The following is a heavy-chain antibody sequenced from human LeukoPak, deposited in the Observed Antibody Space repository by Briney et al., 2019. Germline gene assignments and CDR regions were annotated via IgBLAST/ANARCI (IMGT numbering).Heavy chain of an antibody. V-gene: IGHV4-34*01. D-gene: IGHD3-22*01. CDR1: GGSISSYY. CDR3: ARAPYDSSGYSGTDAFDI. J-gene: IGHJ3*02. CDR2: INHSGST. Sequence: SETLSLTCTVSGGSISSYYWSWIRQPPGKGLEWIGEINHSGSTNYNPSLKSRVTISVDTSKNQFSLKLSSVTAADTAVYYCARAPYDSSGYSGTDAFDIWGQGTMVTVSS.